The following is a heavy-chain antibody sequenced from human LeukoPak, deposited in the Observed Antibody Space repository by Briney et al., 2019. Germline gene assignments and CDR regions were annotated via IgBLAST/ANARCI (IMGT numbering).Heavy chain of an antibody. D-gene: IGHD3-10*02. CDR1: GFTFSSYA. Sequence: GGSLRLSCAASGFTFSSYAMHWVRQAPGKGLEWVAVISYDGSNKYYADSVKGRFTISRDNSKNTLYLQMNSLRAEDTAVYYCARDLFGELMDYWGQGTLVTVSS. CDR2: ISYDGSNK. V-gene: IGHV3-30*04. J-gene: IGHJ4*02. CDR3: ARDLFGELMDY.